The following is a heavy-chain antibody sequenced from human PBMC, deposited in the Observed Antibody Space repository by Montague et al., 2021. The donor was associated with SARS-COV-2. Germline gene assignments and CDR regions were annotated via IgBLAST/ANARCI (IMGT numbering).Heavy chain of an antibody. V-gene: IGHV4-4*02. D-gene: IGHD6-13*01. Sequence: SETLSLTCAVSGGSISSGNWWSWVRQPPGKGLEWIGEIYHSGSTNYNPSLKSRVTMSLDKSKNQFSLNLSSATAADTAVYYCARFFSSWTDWGQGTLVTVSS. CDR1: GGSISSGNW. J-gene: IGHJ4*02. CDR2: IYHSGST. CDR3: ARFFSSWTD.